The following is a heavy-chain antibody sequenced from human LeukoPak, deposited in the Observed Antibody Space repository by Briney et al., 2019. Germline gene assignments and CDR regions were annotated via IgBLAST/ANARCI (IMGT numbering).Heavy chain of an antibody. CDR2: IYYSGST. J-gene: IGHJ4*02. CDR1: GDSISSGGYY. V-gene: IGHV4-31*03. D-gene: IGHD2-2*02. CDR3: VMSDGYCTSATCYNPFDF. Sequence: KTSETLSPTCTVSGDSISSGGYYWSWIRQHPGKGLEWIGYIYYSGSTYYNPSLKSRVTISVDTSKNQFSLKLTSVTAADTAVYYCVMSDGYCTSATCYNPFDFWGQGTLVTVSS.